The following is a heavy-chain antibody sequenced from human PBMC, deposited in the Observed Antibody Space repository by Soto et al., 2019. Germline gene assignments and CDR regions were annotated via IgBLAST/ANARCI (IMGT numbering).Heavy chain of an antibody. CDR1: GLIFSNYG. J-gene: IGHJ6*02. CDR2: TSSGGEYI. D-gene: IGHD6-13*01. V-gene: IGHV3-21*06. Sequence: EVQLVESGGGLVKPGGSLRLSCTASGLIFSNYGMNWVRQAAGKRPEWVSSTSSGGEYIDYVDSVQGRHTISRDTANNIRSLQLTSPGVEETAVYYWATDGAAGAGMGVRGQGTTVTVSS. CDR3: ATDGAAGAGMGV.